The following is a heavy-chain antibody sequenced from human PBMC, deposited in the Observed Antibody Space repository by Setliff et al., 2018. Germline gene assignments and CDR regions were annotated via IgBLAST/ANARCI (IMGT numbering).Heavy chain of an antibody. D-gene: IGHD5-18*01. CDR2: INWNGGST. CDR1: GFTFSSDP. J-gene: IGHJ4*02. Sequence: PGGSLRLSCAASGFTFSSDPMSWVRQAPGKGLEWVSGINWNGGSTGYADSVKGRFTISRDDAKNSLYLQMNSLRAEDTALYYCARERDGYSATPHWAYWGQGTLVTVSS. V-gene: IGHV3-20*04. CDR3: ARERDGYSATPHWAY.